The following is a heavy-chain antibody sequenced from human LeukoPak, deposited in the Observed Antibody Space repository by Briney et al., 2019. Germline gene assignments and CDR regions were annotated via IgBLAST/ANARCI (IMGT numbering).Heavy chain of an antibody. D-gene: IGHD6-19*01. V-gene: IGHV4-61*02. CDR3: ARDSYSSGWYSRGFDY. J-gene: IGHJ4*02. Sequence: SQTLPLTCTVSGGSISSGSYYWSWIRQPAGKGLEWIGRIYTSGSTNYNPSLKSRVTISVDTSKNQFSLKLSSVTAADTAVYYCARDSYSSGWYSRGFDYWGQGTLVTVSS. CDR2: IYTSGST. CDR1: GGSISSGSYY.